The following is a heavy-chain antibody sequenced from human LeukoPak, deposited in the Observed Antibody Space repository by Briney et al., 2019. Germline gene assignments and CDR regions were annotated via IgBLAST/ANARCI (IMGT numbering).Heavy chain of an antibody. CDR2: IYHSGST. Sequence: SETLSLTCAVSGYSINSSYYWGWIRQPPRKGLEWIGSIYHSGSTYYNPSLKSRVTISVDTSKNQFSLKLSSVTAADTAVYYCASYPPYRSSPPHWGQGTLVTVSS. D-gene: IGHD6-6*01. CDR1: GYSINSSYY. J-gene: IGHJ4*02. CDR3: ASYPPYRSSPPH. V-gene: IGHV4-38-2*01.